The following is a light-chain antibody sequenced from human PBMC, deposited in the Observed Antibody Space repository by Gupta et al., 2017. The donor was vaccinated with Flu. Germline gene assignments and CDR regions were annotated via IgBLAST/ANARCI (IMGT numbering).Light chain of an antibody. CDR3: QQDCSSAPA. Sequence: GTLSLSPGERATRSCRASQSVRSSYLAWYQQKPGQAPRLLIYGASSRATGIPDRFSGSGSGTEFTLTISRLEPEDFAVYYCQQDCSSAPAFGQGTKLEIK. CDR1: QSVRSSY. V-gene: IGKV3-20*01. CDR2: GAS. J-gene: IGKJ2*01.